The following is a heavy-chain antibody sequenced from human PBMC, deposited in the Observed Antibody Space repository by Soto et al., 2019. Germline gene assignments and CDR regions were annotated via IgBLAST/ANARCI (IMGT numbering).Heavy chain of an antibody. CDR1: GGTFSTYP. CDR2: IIPKFGTT. V-gene: IGHV1-69*01. CDR3: ARGASNSTGWYLWFDP. Sequence: QVQLVQSGAEVKKPGSSVKVSCKASGGTFSTYPINWVRQAPGQGLEYMGGIIPKFGTTNYAQKFRGTVTIPADESTSTAYMELNNLRSEDTAVYYCARGASNSTGWYLWFDPWGQGTLVTVSS. J-gene: IGHJ5*02. D-gene: IGHD6-19*01.